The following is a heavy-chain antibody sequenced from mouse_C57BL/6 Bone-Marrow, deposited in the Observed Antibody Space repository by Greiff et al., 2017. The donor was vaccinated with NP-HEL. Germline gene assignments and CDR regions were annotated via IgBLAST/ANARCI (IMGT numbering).Heavy chain of an antibody. CDR1: GYTFTSYW. CDR3: ARWAAQATAY. D-gene: IGHD3-2*02. V-gene: IGHV1-50*01. CDR2: IDPSDSYT. J-gene: IGHJ3*01. Sequence: QVQLQQSGAELVKPGASVKLSCKASGYTFTSYWMQWVKQRPGQGLEWIGEIDPSDSYTNYNQKFKGKATLTVDTSSSTAYMQLSSLTSEDSAVYYCARWAAQATAYWGQGTLVTVSA.